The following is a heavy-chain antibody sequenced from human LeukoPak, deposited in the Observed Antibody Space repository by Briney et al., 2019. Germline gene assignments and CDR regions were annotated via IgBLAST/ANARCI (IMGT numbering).Heavy chain of an antibody. J-gene: IGHJ3*01. CDR1: GYSFTSYC. V-gene: IGHV5-51*01. CDR2: IYPGDSGP. CDR3: GMSGDRVPLQDDVFDV. Sequence: RRESLKISCKVSGYSFTSYCIGWVRQMPGKGLEWMGIIYPGDSGPTYSPSFQGQVTISVDKSINTAYLQWSSLQASDTAMYYCGMSGDRVPLQDDVFDVWGQGTMVTVST. D-gene: IGHD1-26*01.